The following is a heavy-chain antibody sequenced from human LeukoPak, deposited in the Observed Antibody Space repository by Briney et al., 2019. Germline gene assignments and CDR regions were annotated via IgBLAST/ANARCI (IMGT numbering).Heavy chain of an antibody. CDR1: GGSISSYY. V-gene: IGHV4-59*01. CDR2: IYDSANT. D-gene: IGHD3-22*01. CDR3: ARVRRYYDSSGYPSRLFDY. J-gene: IGHJ4*02. Sequence: SETLSLTCTVSGGSISSYYWSWIRQSPGKGLEWIGYIYDSANTNYNPSLESRVTISVDTSKKQFSLKLTSVTAADTAVYCCARVRRYYDSSGYPSRLFDYWGQGTLVTVSS.